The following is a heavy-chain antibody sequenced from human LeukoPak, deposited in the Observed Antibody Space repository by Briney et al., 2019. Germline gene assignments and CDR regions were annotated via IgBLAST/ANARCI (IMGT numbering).Heavy chain of an antibody. CDR1: GGTFSSYA. V-gene: IGHV1-69*13. CDR3: ARDRYYDSSGYYTFGNY. CDR2: IIPIFGTA. D-gene: IGHD3-22*01. J-gene: IGHJ4*02. Sequence: SVKVSCKASGGTFSSYAISWVRQAPGQGLEWMGGIIPIFGTANYAQKFQGRVTITADEPTSTAYMELSSLRSEDTAVYYCARDRYYDSSGYYTFGNYWGQGTLVTVSS.